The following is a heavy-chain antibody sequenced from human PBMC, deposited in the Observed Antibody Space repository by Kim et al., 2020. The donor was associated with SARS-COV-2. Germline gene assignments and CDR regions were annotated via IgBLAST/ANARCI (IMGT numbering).Heavy chain of an antibody. Sequence: GTNYAQKFQGRVTMTRDTSISTAYMELSRLRSDDTAVYYCARSGNYYFDYWGQGTLVTVSS. CDR2: GT. V-gene: IGHV1-2*02. J-gene: IGHJ4*02. CDR3: ARSGNYYFDY.